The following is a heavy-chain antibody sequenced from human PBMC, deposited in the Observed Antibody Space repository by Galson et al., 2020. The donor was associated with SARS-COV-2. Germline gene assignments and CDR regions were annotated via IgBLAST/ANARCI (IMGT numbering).Heavy chain of an antibody. CDR1: GFTFSTYW. Sequence: GESLKISCAASGFTFSTYWMHWVRQAPGKGLVWVARINSEGGRTIYADSVKGRFTISRDNAKNTLYLQMNSVRAEDTAAYFCAREGEDTWDGDVMYVWGQGTTITVPS. J-gene: IGHJ6*01. CDR2: INSEGGRT. V-gene: IGHV3-74*01. D-gene: IGHD3-16*01. CDR3: AREGEDTWDGDVMYV.